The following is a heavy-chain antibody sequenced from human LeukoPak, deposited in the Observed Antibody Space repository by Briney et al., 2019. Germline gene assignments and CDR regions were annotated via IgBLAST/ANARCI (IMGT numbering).Heavy chain of an antibody. CDR3: ALVIGPNWYFDL. CDR2: IRYLGST. CDR1: GGSISSYY. Sequence: SETLSLTCTVSGGSISSYYWGWIRQPPGKGLEWIASIRYLGSTFYNPSLQSRVTISVDTPKNQFSLKLSSVTAADTAVYYCALVIGPNWYFDLWGRGTLVTVSS. V-gene: IGHV4-39*01. D-gene: IGHD3-16*02. J-gene: IGHJ2*01.